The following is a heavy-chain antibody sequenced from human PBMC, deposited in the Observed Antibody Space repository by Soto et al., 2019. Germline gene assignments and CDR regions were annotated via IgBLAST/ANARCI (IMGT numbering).Heavy chain of an antibody. V-gene: IGHV1-8*01. Sequence: SVKVSCKASGYTFTGYDINWVRQAPGQGLECMGWMNPYNGNTGYAQNFQGRVTMTRNTSISTAYMELSSLRSDDTAVYYCARGPGDLGYLDYWGQGALVTVSS. D-gene: IGHD3-10*01. CDR1: GYTFTGYD. CDR3: ARGPGDLGYLDY. J-gene: IGHJ4*02. CDR2: MNPYNGNT.